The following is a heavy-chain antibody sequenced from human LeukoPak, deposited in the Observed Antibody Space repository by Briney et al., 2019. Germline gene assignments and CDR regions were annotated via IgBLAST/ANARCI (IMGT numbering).Heavy chain of an antibody. D-gene: IGHD6-19*01. V-gene: IGHV3-48*03. CDR3: ARSGKAVAGRYYGMDV. J-gene: IGHJ6*02. Sequence: GGSLRLSCAASGFTFSSYEMNWVRQAPGKGLEWVSYISSSGSTIYYADPVKGRFTISRDNAKNSLYLQMNSLRAEDTAVYYCARSGKAVAGRYYGMDVWGQGTTVTVSS. CDR2: ISSSGSTI. CDR1: GFTFSSYE.